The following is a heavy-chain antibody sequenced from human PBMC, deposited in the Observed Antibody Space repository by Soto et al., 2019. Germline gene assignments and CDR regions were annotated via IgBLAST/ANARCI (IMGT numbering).Heavy chain of an antibody. Sequence: SETLSLTCAVYGGSFSGYYWSWIRQPPGKGLEWIGEINHSGSTNYNPSLKSRVTISVDTSKNQFSLKLSSVTAADTAVYYCATADWNYVLYYYYGMDVWGQGTTVTVSS. J-gene: IGHJ6*02. D-gene: IGHD1-7*01. V-gene: IGHV4-34*01. CDR1: GGSFSGYY. CDR3: ATADWNYVLYYYYGMDV. CDR2: INHSGST.